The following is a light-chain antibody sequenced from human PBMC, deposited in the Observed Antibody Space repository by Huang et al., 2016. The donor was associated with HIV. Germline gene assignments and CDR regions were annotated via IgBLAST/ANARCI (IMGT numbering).Light chain of an antibody. CDR3: QQYDSWPPAPS. CDR2: DAS. V-gene: IGKV3-15*01. Sequence: EIVMTQSPATLSVSPGESATLSCRASQTVSSNLAWYQQKPGQAPRLLIYDASTRATGTPARLSGTGSGTEFTLTVSSLQSEDFAIYYCQQYDSWPPAPSFGGGTKVEIK. J-gene: IGKJ4*01. CDR1: QTVSSN.